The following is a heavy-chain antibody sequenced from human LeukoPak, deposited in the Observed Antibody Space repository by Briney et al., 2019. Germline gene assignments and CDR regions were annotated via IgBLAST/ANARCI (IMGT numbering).Heavy chain of an antibody. CDR3: ARSHRDFWSGYYLDY. Sequence: PSETLSLTCTVSGGSISSYYWSWIRQPPGKGLEWIGYIYYSGSTNYNPSLKSRVTISVDTSKNQFSLKLSSVTAADTAVYYCARSHRDFWSGYYLDYWGQGTLVTVPS. CDR1: GGSISSYY. D-gene: IGHD3-3*01. V-gene: IGHV4-59*01. J-gene: IGHJ4*02. CDR2: IYYSGST.